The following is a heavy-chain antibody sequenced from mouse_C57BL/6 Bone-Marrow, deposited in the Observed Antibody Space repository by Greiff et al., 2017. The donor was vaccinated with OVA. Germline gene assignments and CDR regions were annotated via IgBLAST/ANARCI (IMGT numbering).Heavy chain of an antibody. J-gene: IGHJ4*01. Sequence: VQLQQSGPGLVAPSQSLSITCTVSGFSLTSYAISWVRQPPGKGLEWLGVIWTGGCTNYNSALKSRLSISKDNSKSQVFLKMNSLQTDDTARYYCASMVTNAMDYWGQGTSVTVSS. CDR3: ASMVTNAMDY. CDR2: IWTGGCT. CDR1: GFSLTSYA. D-gene: IGHD2-2*01. V-gene: IGHV2-9-1*01.